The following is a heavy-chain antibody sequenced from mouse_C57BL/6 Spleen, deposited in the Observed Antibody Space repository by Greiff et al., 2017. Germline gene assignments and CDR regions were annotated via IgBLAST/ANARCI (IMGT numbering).Heavy chain of an antibody. CDR3: AIETAQVPAY. CDR1: GYTFTDYY. J-gene: IGHJ3*01. CDR2: INPNNGGT. D-gene: IGHD3-2*02. V-gene: IGHV1-26*01. Sequence: EVQLQQSGPELVKPGASVKISCKASGYTFTDYYMNWVKQSHGKSLEWIGDINPNNGGTSYNQKFKGKATLTVDKSSSTAYMELRSLTSEDSAVYYCAIETAQVPAYWGQGTLVTVSA.